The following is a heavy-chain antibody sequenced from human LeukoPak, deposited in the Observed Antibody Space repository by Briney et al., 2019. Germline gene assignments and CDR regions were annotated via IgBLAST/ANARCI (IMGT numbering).Heavy chain of an antibody. J-gene: IGHJ6*02. V-gene: IGHV1-69*13. CDR1: GGTFSSYA. D-gene: IGHD6-19*01. CDR3: ARVGTVAGTLPYYYYGMDV. CDR2: IIPIIGTA. Sequence: ASVKVSCKASGGTFSSYAISWVRQAPGQGLEWMGGIIPIIGTANYAQKFQGRVTITADESTSTAYMELSSLRSEDTAVYYCARVGTVAGTLPYYYYGMDVWGQGTTVTASS.